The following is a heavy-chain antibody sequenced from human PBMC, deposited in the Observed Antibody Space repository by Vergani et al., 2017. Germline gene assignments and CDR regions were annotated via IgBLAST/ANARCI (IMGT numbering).Heavy chain of an antibody. Sequence: QVQLQESGPGLVKPSETLSLTCAVSGYSISSGYYWGWIRQPPGKGLEWIGSIYHSGSTYYNPSLKSRVTISVDTAKNQFSLKMSSVTAADTAVYYCARRYYDILTGYTHWFDPWGQGTLVTVSS. V-gene: IGHV4-38-2*01. CDR3: ARRYYDILTGYTHWFDP. CDR2: IYHSGST. D-gene: IGHD3-9*01. CDR1: GYSISSGYY. J-gene: IGHJ5*02.